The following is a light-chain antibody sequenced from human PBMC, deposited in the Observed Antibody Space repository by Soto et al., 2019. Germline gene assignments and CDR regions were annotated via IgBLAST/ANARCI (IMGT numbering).Light chain of an antibody. V-gene: IGKV3-11*01. J-gene: IGKJ1*01. CDR3: QQYAGSPTWT. Sequence: EIVLTQSPATLSLSPGERATLSCRASQSVSSYLAWYQQKPGQAPRLLIYDASNRATGIPARFSGSGSGTDFTLTISSLEPEDFAVYYCQQYAGSPTWTFGQGTKV. CDR1: QSVSSY. CDR2: DAS.